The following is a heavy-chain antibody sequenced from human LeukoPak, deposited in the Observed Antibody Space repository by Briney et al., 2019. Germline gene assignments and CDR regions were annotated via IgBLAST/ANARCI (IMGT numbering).Heavy chain of an antibody. CDR2: MNPNSGNT. Sequence: GASVKVSCKASGYTFTSYDINWVRQATGQGLEWMGWMNPNSGNTGYAQKFQGRVTITRNTSISTAYMELSSLRSEDTAVYYCARVSRYCSSTSCFYYFDYWGQGTLVTVSS. J-gene: IGHJ4*02. CDR3: ARVSRYCSSTSCFYYFDY. V-gene: IGHV1-8*03. D-gene: IGHD2-2*01. CDR1: GYTFTSYD.